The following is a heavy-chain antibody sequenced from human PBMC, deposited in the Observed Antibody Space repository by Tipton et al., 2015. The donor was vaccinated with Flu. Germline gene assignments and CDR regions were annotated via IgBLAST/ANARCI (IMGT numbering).Heavy chain of an antibody. CDR2: IHTSAGT. J-gene: IGHJ5*01. D-gene: IGHD4-11*01. CDR1: GDSLGSSFY. Sequence: TLSLTCSVSGDSLGSSFYWAWIRQPPGRGLEWIGNIHTSAGTYYNTSLKSRVNISVDRSKNQFSLRLASVTAADTAVYFCARRDFSNYVSEPKNWFDSWGQGTLVTVSS. V-gene: IGHV4-38-2*01. CDR3: ARRDFSNYVSEPKNWFDS.